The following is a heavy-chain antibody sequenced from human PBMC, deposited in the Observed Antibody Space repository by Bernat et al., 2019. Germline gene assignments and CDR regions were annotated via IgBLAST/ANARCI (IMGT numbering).Heavy chain of an antibody. CDR3: AKDKVAAAETAYYYYYMDV. J-gene: IGHJ6*03. CDR2: ISWNSGSI. CDR1: GFTFSGYN. D-gene: IGHD6-13*01. Sequence: EVHLVESGGGLVKPGGSRRLSCAASGFTFSGYNMNWVRQAPGKGLEWVSGISWNSGSIGYADSVKGRFTISRDNAKNSLYLQMNSLRAEDTALYYCAKDKVAAAETAYYYYYMDVWGKGTTVTVSS. V-gene: IGHV3-9*01.